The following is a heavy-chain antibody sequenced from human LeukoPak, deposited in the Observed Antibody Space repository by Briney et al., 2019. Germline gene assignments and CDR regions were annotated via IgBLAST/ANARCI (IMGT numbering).Heavy chain of an antibody. CDR2: INHSGST. J-gene: IGHJ6*03. D-gene: IGHD2-21*01. V-gene: IGHV4-34*01. CDR1: GGSFSGYY. CDR3: ARAHIHYYYMDV. Sequence: SETLSLTCAVYGGSFSGYYWSWIRQPPGKGLEWIGEINHSGSTNYNPSLKSRVTISVDKSKNQFSLKLSSVTAADTAVYHCARAHIHYYYMDVWGKGTTVTVSS.